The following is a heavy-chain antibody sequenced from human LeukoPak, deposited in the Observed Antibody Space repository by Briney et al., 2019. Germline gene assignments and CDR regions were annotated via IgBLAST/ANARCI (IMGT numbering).Heavy chain of an antibody. CDR2: IYYSGST. CDR3: ARRGTVVTPYYFDY. D-gene: IGHD4-23*01. J-gene: IGHJ4*02. Sequence: PSETLSLTCTVSGGSISSSSYCWGWIRQPPGKGLEWIGSIYYSGSTYYNPSLKSRVTISVDTSKNQFSLKLSSVTAADTAVYYCARRGTVVTPYYFDYWGQGTLVTVSS. CDR1: GGSISSSSYC. V-gene: IGHV4-39*01.